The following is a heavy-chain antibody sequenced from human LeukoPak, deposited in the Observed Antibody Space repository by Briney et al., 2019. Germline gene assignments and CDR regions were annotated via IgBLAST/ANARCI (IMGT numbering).Heavy chain of an antibody. V-gene: IGHV4-4*07. CDR2: IYTSGST. CDR1: GGSISSYY. J-gene: IGHJ3*02. D-gene: IGHD1-1*01. CDR3: ARAGYNWNTFDI. Sequence: LETLSPTCTVSGGSISSYYWSWLRQPAGKGLEWIGRIYTSGSTNYNPSLKSRVTMSVDTSKNQFPLKLSSVTAADTAVYYCARAGYNWNTFDIWGQGTMVTVSS.